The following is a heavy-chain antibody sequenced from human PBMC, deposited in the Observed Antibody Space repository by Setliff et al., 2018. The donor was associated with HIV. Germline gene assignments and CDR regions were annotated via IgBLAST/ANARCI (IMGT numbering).Heavy chain of an antibody. D-gene: IGHD1-26*01. CDR2: IYPGGAS. Sequence: GGSLRLSCVASGLSVGDNYVAWVRLAPGRGLEWVSVIYPGGASFYSDSVKGRFIISRDISANRVYLQMNSLRDDDTAMYYCARDRYSGSSTDYWGQGTLVTVSS. V-gene: IGHV3-66*01. CDR3: ARDRYSGSSTDY. J-gene: IGHJ4*02. CDR1: GLSVGDNY.